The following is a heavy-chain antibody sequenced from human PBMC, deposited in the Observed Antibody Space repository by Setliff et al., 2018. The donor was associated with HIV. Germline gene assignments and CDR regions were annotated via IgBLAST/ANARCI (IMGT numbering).Heavy chain of an antibody. CDR1: GYTFTGYY. D-gene: IGHD2-8*01. V-gene: IGHV1-2*06. CDR2: INPNSGDT. J-gene: IGHJ3*01. CDR3: ARRGVGTSDAFDL. Sequence: ASVKVSCKASGYTFTGYYIHWVRQAPGQGVEWVGRINPNSGDTNYAQKFQGRVTMTRDTSINTAYMDLGRLRSDDTAVYYCARRGVGTSDAFDLWGQGTMVTVSS.